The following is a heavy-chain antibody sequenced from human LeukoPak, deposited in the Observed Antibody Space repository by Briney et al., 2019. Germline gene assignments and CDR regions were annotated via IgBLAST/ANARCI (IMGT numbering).Heavy chain of an antibody. CDR2: ISGSGGST. V-gene: IGHV3-23*01. CDR1: GFTFSSYA. D-gene: IGHD3-10*01. Sequence: PGGSLRLSCAASGFTFSSYAMSWVRQAPGKGLEWVSAISGSGGSTYYADSVKGRFTISRDNAKNSLYLQMNSLRAEDTAVYYCARAVRGANDYWGQGTLVTVSS. J-gene: IGHJ4*02. CDR3: ARAVRGANDY.